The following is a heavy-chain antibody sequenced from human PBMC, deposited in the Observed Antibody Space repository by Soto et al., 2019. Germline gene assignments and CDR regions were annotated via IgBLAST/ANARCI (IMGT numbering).Heavy chain of an antibody. J-gene: IGHJ5*02. D-gene: IGHD3-22*01. CDR1: GYTFTSYG. CDR3: ARDQITMIADNWFDP. V-gene: IGHV1-18*01. CDR2: ISAYNGNT. Sequence: GASVKVSCKASGYTFTSYGISWVRQAPGQGLEWMGWISAYNGNTNYAQKLQGRVTMTTDTSTSTAYMELRSLRSDDTAVYYCARDQITMIADNWFDPWGQGTLVTVSS.